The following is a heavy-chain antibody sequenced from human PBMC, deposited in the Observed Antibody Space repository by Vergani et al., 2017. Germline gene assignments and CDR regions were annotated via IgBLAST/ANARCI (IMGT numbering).Heavy chain of an antibody. Sequence: VQLQESGPGLVKPSETLSLTCAVSGYSISSGYYWGWIRQPPGKGLEWIGSIYHSGSTYYNPSLKSRVTISVDTSKNQFSLKLSSVTAADTAVYYCARRNYGDHDYWGQGTLVTVSS. V-gene: IGHV4-38-2*01. CDR2: IYHSGST. J-gene: IGHJ4*02. CDR1: GYSISSGYY. D-gene: IGHD4-17*01. CDR3: ARRNYGDHDY.